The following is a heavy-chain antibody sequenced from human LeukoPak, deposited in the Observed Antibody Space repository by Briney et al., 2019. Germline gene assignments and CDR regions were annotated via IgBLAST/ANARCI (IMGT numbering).Heavy chain of an antibody. Sequence: GGSLRLSCAVSGFTVSSSYISWVRQAPGKGLEWVSAIYSGGTTYYADSVKGGFTISRDNSKNTLYLQMNSLRVDDTAVYYCAKAVGPSTTFDYWGQGTLVTVSS. D-gene: IGHD1-26*01. CDR1: GFTVSSSY. J-gene: IGHJ4*02. CDR2: IYSGGTT. V-gene: IGHV3-53*01. CDR3: AKAVGPSTTFDY.